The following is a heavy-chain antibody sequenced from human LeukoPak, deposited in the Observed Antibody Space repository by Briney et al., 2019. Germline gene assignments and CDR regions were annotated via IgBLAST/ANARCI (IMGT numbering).Heavy chain of an antibody. Sequence: ASVKVSCKASGYTFTSYGISWVRQAPGQGLEWMGRINPNSGGTNYAQKFQGRVTMTRDTSISTAYMELSRLRSDDTAVYYCARVAVAGWVSFDYWGQGTLVTVSS. V-gene: IGHV1-2*06. D-gene: IGHD6-19*01. CDR1: GYTFTSYG. CDR3: ARVAVAGWVSFDY. CDR2: INPNSGGT. J-gene: IGHJ4*02.